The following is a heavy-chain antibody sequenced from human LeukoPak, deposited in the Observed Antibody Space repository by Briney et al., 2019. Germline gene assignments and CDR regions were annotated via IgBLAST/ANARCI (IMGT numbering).Heavy chain of an antibody. D-gene: IGHD3-10*01. CDR3: ARGPSLVRGVIMPGSVGGMDV. V-gene: IGHV1-69*04. Sequence: GASVKVSCKASGGTFSSYAISWVRQAPGQGLEWMGRIIPILGIANYAQKFQGRVTITADKSTSTAYMELSSLRSEDTAVYYCARGPSLVRGVIMPGSVGGMDVWGQGTVVTVSS. CDR2: IIPILGIA. J-gene: IGHJ3*01. CDR1: GGTFSSYA.